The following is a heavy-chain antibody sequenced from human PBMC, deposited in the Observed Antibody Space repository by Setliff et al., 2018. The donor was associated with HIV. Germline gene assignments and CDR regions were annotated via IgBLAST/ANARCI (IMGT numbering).Heavy chain of an antibody. V-gene: IGHV4-4*08. Sequence: PSETLSLTCTVSGGSISSYSWSWIRQPPGKGLEWIGYIYTSGSTNYNPSLKSRVTISVDTSENQFSLRLSSVTAADTAVYYCIIAYSSGWLAPMGFDSWGRGTLVTVSS. D-gene: IGHD6-19*01. CDR3: IIAYSSGWLAPMGFDS. J-gene: IGHJ4*02. CDR1: GGSISSYS. CDR2: IYTSGST.